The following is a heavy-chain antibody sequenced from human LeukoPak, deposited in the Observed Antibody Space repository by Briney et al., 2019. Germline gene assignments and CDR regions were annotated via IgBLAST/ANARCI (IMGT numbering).Heavy chain of an antibody. CDR1: GFSFNSYG. CDR2: IWYDGSNK. J-gene: IGHJ4*02. V-gene: IGHV3-33*01. CDR3: ARDLYSVSSGWKAPGY. Sequence: PGGSLRLSCAASGFSFNSYGMHWVRQAPGKGLEWVAGIWYDGSNKYYVDSVKGRFTIARDNSKNTLYLQMDSLRVEDTALYYCARDLYSVSSGWKAPGYWGQGILVTVSS. D-gene: IGHD6-25*01.